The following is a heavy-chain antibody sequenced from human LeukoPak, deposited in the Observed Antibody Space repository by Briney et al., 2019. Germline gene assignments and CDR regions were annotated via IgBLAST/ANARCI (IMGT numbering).Heavy chain of an antibody. J-gene: IGHJ3*02. CDR2: ISGSGGST. CDR1: GFTFSSYA. Sequence: GGSLRLSCAASGFTFSSYAMSWVRQAPGKGLEWVSAISGSGGSTYYADSVKGRFTISRDNSKNTLYLQMNSLRAEDTAVYYCARDREGYGWPDAFDIWGQGTMVTVSS. CDR3: ARDREGYGWPDAFDI. D-gene: IGHD6-19*01. V-gene: IGHV3-23*01.